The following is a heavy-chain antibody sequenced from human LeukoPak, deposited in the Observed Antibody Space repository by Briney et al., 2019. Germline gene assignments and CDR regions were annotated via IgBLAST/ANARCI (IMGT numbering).Heavy chain of an antibody. CDR2: ISSSSSYI. Sequence: GGSLRLSCAASGFTFSSYSMNWVRQAPGKGLEWVSSISSSSSYIYYADSVKGRFTISRDNAKNSLYLQMNGLRAEDTAVYYCARGDVDIVATSTQSAYYYYMDVWGKGTTVTVSS. CDR3: ARGDVDIVATSTQSAYYYYMDV. CDR1: GFTFSSYS. D-gene: IGHD5-12*01. V-gene: IGHV3-21*01. J-gene: IGHJ6*03.